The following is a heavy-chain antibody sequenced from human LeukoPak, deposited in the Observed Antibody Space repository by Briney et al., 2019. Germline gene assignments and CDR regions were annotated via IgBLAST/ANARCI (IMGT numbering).Heavy chain of an antibody. CDR3: ATFCSGASCYGGN. Sequence: PSETLSLTCIVSGGSISSNTYCWGWIRQPPGKGLEWIASIYYSGSTYYNPSLKSRVTISVDTSKNQFSLKLNSVTAADTAVYYCATFCSGASCYGGNWGQGTLVTVSS. J-gene: IGHJ4*02. V-gene: IGHV4-39*01. CDR1: GGSISSNTYC. D-gene: IGHD2-15*01. CDR2: IYYSGST.